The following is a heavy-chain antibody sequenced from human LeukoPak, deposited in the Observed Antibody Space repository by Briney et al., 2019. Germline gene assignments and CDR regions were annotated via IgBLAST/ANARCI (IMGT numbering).Heavy chain of an antibody. J-gene: IGHJ4*02. CDR2: INHSGST. CDR3: ARGRDGYNF. CDR1: GGSFSGYY. V-gene: IGHV4-34*01. D-gene: IGHD5-24*01. Sequence: SETLSFTCAVYGGSFSGYYWSWIRQPPGKGLEWIGEINHSGSTNYNPSLKSRVTMSVDTSKNQFSLKLSSVTAADTAVYYCARGRDGYNFWGQGTLVTVSS.